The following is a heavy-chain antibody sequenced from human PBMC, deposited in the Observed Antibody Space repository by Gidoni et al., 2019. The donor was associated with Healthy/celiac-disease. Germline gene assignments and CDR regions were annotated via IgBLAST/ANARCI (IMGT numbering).Heavy chain of an antibody. Sequence: GGSLRLSCAASGFTFSSYSMNWVRQAPGKGLEWVSYISSSSSTIYYADSVKGRFTISRDNAKNSRYLQMNSLRAEDTAVYYCARDKPSSVYYYFSGNPDYYYGMDVWGQGTTVTVSS. D-gene: IGHD3-22*01. V-gene: IGHV3-48*01. CDR1: GFTFSSYS. J-gene: IGHJ6*02. CDR2: ISSSSSTI. CDR3: ARDKPSSVYYYFSGNPDYYYGMDV.